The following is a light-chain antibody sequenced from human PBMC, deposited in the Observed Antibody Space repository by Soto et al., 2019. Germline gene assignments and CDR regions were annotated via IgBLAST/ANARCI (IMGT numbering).Light chain of an antibody. J-gene: IGLJ3*02. CDR2: ADN. Sequence: QSGLSQPPSASGTPGQRVTISCSGRTSNIGSSIVSWYQQLPGTAPKLVIFADNQRPSGVPDRFSGFKSGTSASLAINGLQSEDEADYYCAACDDRLRGHWEFGGGTKLTVL. V-gene: IGLV1-44*01. CDR1: TSNIGSSI. CDR3: AACDDRLRGHWE.